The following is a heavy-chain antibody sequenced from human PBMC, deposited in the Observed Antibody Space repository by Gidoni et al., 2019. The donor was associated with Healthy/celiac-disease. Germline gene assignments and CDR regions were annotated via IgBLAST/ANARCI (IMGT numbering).Heavy chain of an antibody. CDR3: AKDGTSPFDY. CDR1: GFTFSRYG. J-gene: IGHJ4*02. Sequence: QVQLVESGGGVVQPGRSLRLSCAASGFTFSRYGMHWVRQDPGTGLEWVAVITYDGSNKYYTDSVKGRFTISRDNSKNTLYLQMNSLRAEDTAVYYCAKDGTSPFDYWGQGTLVTVSS. V-gene: IGHV3-30*18. CDR2: ITYDGSNK. D-gene: IGHD2-2*01.